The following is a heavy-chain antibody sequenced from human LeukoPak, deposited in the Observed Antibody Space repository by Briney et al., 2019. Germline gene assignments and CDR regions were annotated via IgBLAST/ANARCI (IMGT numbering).Heavy chain of an antibody. Sequence: PGGSLRLSCAASGFTFSTYFMHWVRHAPGKGLEWVAVIASDGSHTFYVESVKGRFTISRDNSKNTLYLQMNSLRAEDTAVYFCARERQDTIVHSGAFDIWGQGTVVTVSS. J-gene: IGHJ3*02. CDR1: GFTFSTYF. CDR3: ARERQDTIVHSGAFDI. D-gene: IGHD3-10*01. V-gene: IGHV3-30-3*01. CDR2: IASDGSHT.